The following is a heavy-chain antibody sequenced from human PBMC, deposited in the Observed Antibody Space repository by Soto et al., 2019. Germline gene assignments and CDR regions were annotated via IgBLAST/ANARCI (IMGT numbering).Heavy chain of an antibody. V-gene: IGHV3-33*06. D-gene: IGHD1-26*01. CDR3: AKDQGSGSVIDY. J-gene: IGHJ4*02. Sequence: QVQLVESGGGVVQPGRSLRLSCAASGFTFSSYGMHWVRQAPGKGLEWVAVIWYDGSNKYYADSVKGRFTISRDNSKNTLYLQMNSLRAEDTAVYYCAKDQGSGSVIDYWGQGTLVTVSS. CDR1: GFTFSSYG. CDR2: IWYDGSNK.